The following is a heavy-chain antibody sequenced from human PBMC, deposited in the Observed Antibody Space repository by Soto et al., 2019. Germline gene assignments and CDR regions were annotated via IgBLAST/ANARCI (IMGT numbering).Heavy chain of an antibody. D-gene: IGHD2-21*02. CDR1: GGTFSSYA. CDR3: ARDPAYCGGGCPSGAY. J-gene: IGHJ4*02. V-gene: IGHV1-69*06. CDR2: IIPIFGTA. Sequence: QVQLVQSGAEVKKPGSSVKVSCKASGGTFSSYAISWVRQAPGQGLEWMGGIIPIFGTANYAQKFQGRVTITADKSTSTAYMELSSLRSEDTAVYYCARDPAYCGGGCPSGAYWGQGTLVTVSS.